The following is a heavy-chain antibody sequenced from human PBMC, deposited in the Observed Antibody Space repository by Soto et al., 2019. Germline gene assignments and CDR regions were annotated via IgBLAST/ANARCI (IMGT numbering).Heavy chain of an antibody. D-gene: IGHD3-3*01. CDR1: GFTFTSYA. Sequence: EVQLLESGGGLVQPGGSLILSCSASGFTFTSYAMSWVRQAPGKGLEWVSGISGSVGDTKSADSVKGRFTITKDNFKNMLHLQMNSLGAEDTAVYYCAKHDFWTLYNAGLDPGGQGTLVTVSS. J-gene: IGHJ5*02. V-gene: IGHV3-23*01. CDR3: AKHDFWTLYNAGLDP. CDR2: ISGSVGDT.